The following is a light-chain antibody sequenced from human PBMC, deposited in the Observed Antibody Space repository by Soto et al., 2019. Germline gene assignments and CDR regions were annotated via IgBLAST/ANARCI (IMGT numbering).Light chain of an antibody. V-gene: IGLV2-14*01. Sequence: QSALTHPASVSGSPGQSITISCTGTRSDVGGYTYVSWYQQHPGKAPKLMIYDVTNRPSGVSNRFSGSKSGNTASLTISGLQAEDEADYYCSSYTSSSILLFGGGTKLTVL. J-gene: IGLJ2*01. CDR1: RSDVGGYTY. CDR2: DVT. CDR3: SSYTSSSILL.